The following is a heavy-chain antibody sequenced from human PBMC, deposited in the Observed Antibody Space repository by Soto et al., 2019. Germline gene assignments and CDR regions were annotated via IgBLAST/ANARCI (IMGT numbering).Heavy chain of an antibody. Sequence: GGSLGLSCAASGVTFRSYGMHWVRQAPGKGLEWVAVISYDGSNKYYADSVKGRFTISRDNSKNTLYLQMNSLRAEDTAVYYCAKDRSGTKEGYYYYYYGMDVWGQGTTVTVSS. D-gene: IGHD1-26*01. CDR2: ISYDGSNK. CDR1: GVTFRSYG. CDR3: AKDRSGTKEGYYYYYYGMDV. V-gene: IGHV3-30*18. J-gene: IGHJ6*02.